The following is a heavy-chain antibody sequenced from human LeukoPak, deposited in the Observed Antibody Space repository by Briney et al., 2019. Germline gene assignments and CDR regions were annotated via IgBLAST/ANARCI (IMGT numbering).Heavy chain of an antibody. CDR2: IRSKAYGGTT. V-gene: IGHV3-49*03. J-gene: IGHJ6*02. CDR3: TMPSMVGGYYYGMDV. CDR1: GFTFGDYA. D-gene: IGHD2/OR15-2a*01. Sequence: GGSLRLSCTASGFTFGDYAMSWFRQAPGKGLEWVGFIRSKAYGGTTEYAASVKGRFTISRDDSKSIAYLQMNSLKTEDTAVYYCTMPSMVGGYYYGMDVWGQGTTVTVSS.